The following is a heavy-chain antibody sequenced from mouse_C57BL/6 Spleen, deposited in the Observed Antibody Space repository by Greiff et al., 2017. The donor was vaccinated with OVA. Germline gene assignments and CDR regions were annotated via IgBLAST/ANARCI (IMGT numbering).Heavy chain of an antibody. Sequence: VKLQQPGAELVKPGASVKMSCKASGYTFTSYWITWVKQRPGQGLEWIGDIYPGSGSTNYNEKFKSKATLTVDTSSSTDYLQLSSLTAEDSAVYYCARNSVYYGYDFDYWGQGTTLTVSS. CDR1: GYTFTSYW. J-gene: IGHJ2*01. V-gene: IGHV1-55*01. D-gene: IGHD2-2*01. CDR2: IYPGSGST. CDR3: ARNSVYYGYDFDY.